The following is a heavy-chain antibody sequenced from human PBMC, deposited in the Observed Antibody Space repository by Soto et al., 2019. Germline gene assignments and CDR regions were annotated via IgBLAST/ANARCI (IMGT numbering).Heavy chain of an antibody. CDR2: ISAYNGNT. Sequence: QVQLVQSGAEVKKPGASVKVSCKASGYTFTSYGISLVRQAPGQGLEWMGWISAYNGNTNYAQKLQGRVTMTTDTSPSTAYMELRSLRSDDTAVYYCARSTPFYDFWSGGWFDPWGQGTLVTVSS. CDR3: ARSTPFYDFWSGGWFDP. V-gene: IGHV1-18*01. D-gene: IGHD3-3*01. CDR1: GYTFTSYG. J-gene: IGHJ5*02.